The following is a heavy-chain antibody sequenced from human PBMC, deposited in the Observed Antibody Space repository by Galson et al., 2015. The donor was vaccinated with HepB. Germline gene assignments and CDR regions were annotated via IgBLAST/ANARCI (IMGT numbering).Heavy chain of an antibody. J-gene: IGHJ4*02. CDR2: VYYTGDT. Sequence: ETLSLTCTVSGDSVSRGSYYWGWIRQPPGKGLEWIGSVYYTGDTFYNPPLKSRVTVSMDTSKNQFSLKLRSVTAADTAVYYCASLVGASPGYYWGQGTLVTVSS. CDR3: ASLVGASPGYY. V-gene: IGHV4-39*01. CDR1: GDSVSRGSYY. D-gene: IGHD1-26*01.